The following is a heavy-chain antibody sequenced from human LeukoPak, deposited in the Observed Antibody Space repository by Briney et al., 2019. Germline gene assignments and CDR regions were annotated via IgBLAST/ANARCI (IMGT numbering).Heavy chain of an antibody. D-gene: IGHD6-13*01. CDR3: ARMGKDSSSWYRFDYYYGMDV. CDR1: GGSISCYY. Sequence: AETLSLTCTVSGGSISCYYWSWIRQPPGKGLEWVGCIYYSGSTNYNPSLKSRVTISVATPKTQFSLKLSSVTAADTAVYYCARMGKDSSSWYRFDYYYGMDVWGQGTTVTVSS. J-gene: IGHJ6*02. V-gene: IGHV4-59*01. CDR2: IYYSGST.